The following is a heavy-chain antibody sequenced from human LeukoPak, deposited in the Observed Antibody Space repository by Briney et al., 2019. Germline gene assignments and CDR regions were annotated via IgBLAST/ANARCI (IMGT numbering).Heavy chain of an antibody. D-gene: IGHD2-2*01. CDR3: ARDSDCSSTSCPNWFDP. CDR1: GYTFTGYY. Sequence: ASVKVSCKASGYTFTGYYMHWVRQAPGQGLEWMGWINPNSGGTNYSQKFQGRVTMTRATSISTAYMELSRLRSDDTAVYYCARDSDCSSTSCPNWFDPWGQGTLVTVSS. V-gene: IGHV1-2*02. J-gene: IGHJ5*02. CDR2: INPNSGGT.